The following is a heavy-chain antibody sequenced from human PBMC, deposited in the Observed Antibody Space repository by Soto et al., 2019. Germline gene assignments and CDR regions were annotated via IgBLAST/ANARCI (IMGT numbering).Heavy chain of an antibody. CDR3: ARPVYYYGLGSYYPHYYYYMDV. CDR1: GYTFTSYY. D-gene: IGHD3-10*01. Sequence: ASVKVSCKASGYTFTSYYMHWVRQAPGQGLEWMGIINPSGGSTSYAQKFQGRVTMTRDTSTSTVYMELRSLRSDDTAVYYCARPVYYYGLGSYYPHYYYYMDVWGKGTTDTGSS. J-gene: IGHJ6*03. CDR2: INPSGGST. V-gene: IGHV1-46*01.